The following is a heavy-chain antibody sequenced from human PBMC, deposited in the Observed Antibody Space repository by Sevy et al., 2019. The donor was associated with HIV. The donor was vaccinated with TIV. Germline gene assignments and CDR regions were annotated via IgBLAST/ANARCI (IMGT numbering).Heavy chain of an antibody. J-gene: IGHJ6*04. Sequence: ASVKVSCKVSGYTLTELSMHWVRQAPGKGLEWMGGFDPEDGETIYAQKFQGRVTMTEDTSTDTAYMELSSLRSEDTAGYYGAKGKGGGDRKKYGRDVWGKGTTVTVSS. V-gene: IGHV1-24*01. CDR1: GYTLTELS. D-gene: IGHD2-21*01. CDR2: FDPEDGET. CDR3: AKGKGGGDRKKYGRDV.